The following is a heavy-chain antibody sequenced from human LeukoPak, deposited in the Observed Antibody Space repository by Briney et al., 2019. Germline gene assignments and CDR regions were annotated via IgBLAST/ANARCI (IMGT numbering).Heavy chain of an antibody. CDR1: GFTVSSNY. D-gene: IGHD3-22*01. V-gene: IGHV3-66*02. CDR2: IYSGGST. Sequence: QPGGSLRLSCAASGFTVSSNYMSWVRQAPGKGLEWVSVIYSGGSTYYADSVKGRFTVSRDNSKNTLYLQMNSPRAEDTAVYYCLSVKYYDSSGSEDYWGQGTLVTVSS. J-gene: IGHJ4*02. CDR3: LSVKYYDSSGSEDY.